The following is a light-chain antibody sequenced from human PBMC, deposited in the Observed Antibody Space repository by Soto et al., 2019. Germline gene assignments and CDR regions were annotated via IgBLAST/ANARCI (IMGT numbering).Light chain of an antibody. CDR3: QTWGTGIQV. J-gene: IGLJ2*01. CDR2: LNSDGSH. CDR1: SGHSSYA. V-gene: IGLV4-69*01. Sequence: QPVLTQSPSASASLGASVKLTCTLSSGHSSYAIAWHQQQPEKGPRYLMKLNSDGSHSKGGGIPDRFSGSSSGAQRYLTISSRQSEDEADYYCQTWGTGIQVFGGGTKVNVL.